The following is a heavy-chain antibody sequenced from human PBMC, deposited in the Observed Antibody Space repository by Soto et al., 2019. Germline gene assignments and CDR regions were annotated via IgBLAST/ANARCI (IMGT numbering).Heavy chain of an antibody. D-gene: IGHD3-3*01. CDR3: AKVPSNYDFWSGFPVLFDY. CDR2: ISGSGGST. J-gene: IGHJ4*02. Sequence: RLSCAASGFTFRSYSMSWVRQAPGKGLEWVSAISGSGGSTYYADSVKGRFTISRDNSKNTLYLQMNSLRAEDTAVYYCAKVPSNYDFWSGFPVLFDYWGQGTLVTVSS. V-gene: IGHV3-23*01. CDR1: GFTFRSYS.